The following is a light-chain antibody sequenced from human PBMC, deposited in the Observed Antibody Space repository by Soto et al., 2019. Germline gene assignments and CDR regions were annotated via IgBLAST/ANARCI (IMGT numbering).Light chain of an antibody. CDR3: QQRSNWSFT. V-gene: IGKV3-11*01. Sequence: EIVVTQSPATLSLSPGERATLSCRASQTISRHLVWYQQKPGQAPRLLIYDASNRATGIPARFSGSGSGTDFTLTISSLEPEDFAVYYCQQRSNWSFTFGPGTKVDIK. CDR2: DAS. J-gene: IGKJ3*01. CDR1: QTISRH.